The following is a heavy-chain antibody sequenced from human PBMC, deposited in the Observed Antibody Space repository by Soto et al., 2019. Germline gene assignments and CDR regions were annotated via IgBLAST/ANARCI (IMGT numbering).Heavy chain of an antibody. J-gene: IGHJ5*02. CDR2: INHSGST. Sequence: QVRLQQWGTGLLKSSETQSLTCAVYGGSFSGYYWSWLRQPPGKGLEWIGEINHSGSTNYNPSLKSRVTISVDTSNNQFSLKLTSITAAATGVYYCATANWSHHYFGPWGQGTLVTVSS. D-gene: IGHD1-1*01. CDR3: ATANWSHHYFGP. CDR1: GGSFSGYY. V-gene: IGHV4-34*01.